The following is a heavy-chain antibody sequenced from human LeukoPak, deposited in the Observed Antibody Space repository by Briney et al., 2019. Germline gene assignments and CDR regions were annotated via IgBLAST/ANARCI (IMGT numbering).Heavy chain of an antibody. V-gene: IGHV3-30*04. CDR2: ISYDGSNK. D-gene: IGHD3-22*01. J-gene: IGHJ3*02. CDR1: GFTFSSYA. CDR3: ARDRWYYYDSSDYYHDLFDI. Sequence: QPGGSLRLSCAASGFTFSSYAMQWVRQAPGKGLEWVAVISYDGSNKYYADSVKGRFTISRDNSKNTLYLQMNSLRPEDTAVYYFARDRWYYYDSSDYYHDLFDIWGQGTMVTVSS.